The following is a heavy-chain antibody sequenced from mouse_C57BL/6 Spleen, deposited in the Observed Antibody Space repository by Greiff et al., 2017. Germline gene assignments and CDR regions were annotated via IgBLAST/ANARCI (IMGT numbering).Heavy chain of an antibody. CDR1: GYSFTGYY. CDR3: ARSGYSNYVWDLDV. J-gene: IGHJ1*03. V-gene: IGHV1-42*01. D-gene: IGHD2-5*01. Sequence: VQLKQSGPELVKPGASVKISCKASGYSFTGYYMNWVKQSPEKSLEWIGEINPSTGGTTYNQKFKAKATFTVDQSSSTAYMQLQSLTSEDSAVYYCARSGYSNYVWDLDVWGTGTTVTVSS. CDR2: INPSTGGT.